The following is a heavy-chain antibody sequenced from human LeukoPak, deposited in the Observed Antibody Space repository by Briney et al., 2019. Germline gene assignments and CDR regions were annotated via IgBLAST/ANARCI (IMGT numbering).Heavy chain of an antibody. CDR1: GYTFTGYY. Sequence: GASVKVSCKASGYTFTGYYMHWVRQAPGQGLEWMGWISAYSGKTNSAQKLQGRVTLTTDTSTSTAYMELRSLRSDDTAVYYCARDAWIQLWYFQHWGQGTLVTVSS. CDR2: ISAYSGKT. V-gene: IGHV1-18*04. D-gene: IGHD5-18*01. CDR3: ARDAWIQLWYFQH. J-gene: IGHJ1*01.